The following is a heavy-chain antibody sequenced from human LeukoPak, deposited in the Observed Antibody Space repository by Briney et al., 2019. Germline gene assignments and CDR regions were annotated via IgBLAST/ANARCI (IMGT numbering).Heavy chain of an antibody. D-gene: IGHD3-10*01. CDR2: ISYDGSNK. CDR3: AKIPIRNTYYYGSGSYQDY. CDR1: GFTFSSYA. J-gene: IGHJ4*02. Sequence: PGGSLRLSCAASGFTFSSYAMHWVRQAPGKGLEWVAVISYDGSNKYYADSVKGRFTISRDNSKNTLYLQMNSLRAEDTAVYYCAKIPIRNTYYYGSGSYQDYWGQGTLVTVSS. V-gene: IGHV3-30-3*02.